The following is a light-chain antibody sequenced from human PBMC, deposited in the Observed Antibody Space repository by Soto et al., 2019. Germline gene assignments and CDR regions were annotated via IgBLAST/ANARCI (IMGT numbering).Light chain of an antibody. V-gene: IGLV3-21*02. Sequence: PTQTPWVSVARGQTARINCGGNNIGSKSVHWYQQKPGQAPVLVVYDDSDRPSGIPEQFSGSNSGNTATLTISRVEAGDEADYYCQVWDSSSDHPVFGTGTKVTVL. J-gene: IGLJ1*01. CDR3: QVWDSSSDHPV. CDR1: NIGSKS. CDR2: DDS.